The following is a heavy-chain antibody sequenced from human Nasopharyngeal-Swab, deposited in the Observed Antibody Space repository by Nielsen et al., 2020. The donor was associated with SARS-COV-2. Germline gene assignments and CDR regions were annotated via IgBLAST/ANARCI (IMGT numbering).Heavy chain of an antibody. CDR1: GGSISSGGYY. D-gene: IGHD3-3*01. Sequence: SETLSLTCTVSGGSISSGGYYWSWIRQHPGKGLEWIGYIYYSGSTYYNPSLKSRVIISVDTSKNQFSLKLSSVTAADTAVYYCARAGDFWSGWSANYYMDVWGKGTTVTVSS. J-gene: IGHJ6*03. CDR3: ARAGDFWSGWSANYYMDV. V-gene: IGHV4-31*03. CDR2: IYYSGST.